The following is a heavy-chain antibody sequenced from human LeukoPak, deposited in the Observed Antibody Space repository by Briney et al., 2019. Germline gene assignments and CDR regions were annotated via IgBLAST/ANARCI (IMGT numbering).Heavy chain of an antibody. J-gene: IGHJ4*02. V-gene: IGHV3-30*18. Sequence: GGSLRLSCAASGFTFSSYGMHWVRQAPGKGLEWVAVISYDGSNKYYADSVKGRFTISRDNSKNTLYLQMNSLRAEDTAVYYCAKEMVVTAATPIDYWGQGTLVTVSS. D-gene: IGHD2-21*02. CDR2: ISYDGSNK. CDR1: GFTFSSYG. CDR3: AKEMVVTAATPIDY.